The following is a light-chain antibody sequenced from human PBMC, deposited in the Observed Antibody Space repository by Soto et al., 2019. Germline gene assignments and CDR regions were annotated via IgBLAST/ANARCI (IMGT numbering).Light chain of an antibody. CDR3: QKYNNWPPIT. V-gene: IGKV3-15*01. Sequence: EIVMTKSPATLSVSPGERATLSCRASQSVSSNLAWYQQKPGQAPRLLIYGASTRATGIPARFSGSGSGTEFTLTISSLQSEDFAVYYCQKYNNWPPITVGQGTRLEIK. J-gene: IGKJ5*01. CDR1: QSVSSN. CDR2: GAS.